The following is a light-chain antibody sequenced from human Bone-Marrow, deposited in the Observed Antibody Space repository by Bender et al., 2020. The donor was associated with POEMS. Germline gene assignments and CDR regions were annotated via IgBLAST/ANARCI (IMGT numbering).Light chain of an antibody. CDR1: SGDVGSNNY. J-gene: IGLJ2*01. Sequence: QSALTQPPSASGSPGQSVTISCTGSSGDVGSNNYVSWYQQHPGKAPKLIIYDAGNRPSGVSSRFSGSNSGNTASLIISGLQADDEAHYYCTSYPNRGVLFGGGTRLTVL. CDR3: TSYPNRGVL. CDR2: DAG. V-gene: IGLV2-14*03.